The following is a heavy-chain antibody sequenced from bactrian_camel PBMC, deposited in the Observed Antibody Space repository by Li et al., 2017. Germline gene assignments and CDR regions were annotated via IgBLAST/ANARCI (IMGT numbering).Heavy chain of an antibody. CDR1: GFSFSSYA. CDR2: IYSGDSNT. CDR3: AKDYVDGLGIDY. D-gene: IGHD5*01. J-gene: IGHJ4*01. V-gene: IGHV3S7*01. Sequence: HAQLVESGGGLVQPGGSLRLSCVASGFSFSSYALIWVRQAPGKGLEWVSSIYSGDSNTCYADSLKGRFTTSRDDAKNTLYLQLNSLKTEDTAMYYCAKDYVDGLGIDYWGQGTQVTVS.